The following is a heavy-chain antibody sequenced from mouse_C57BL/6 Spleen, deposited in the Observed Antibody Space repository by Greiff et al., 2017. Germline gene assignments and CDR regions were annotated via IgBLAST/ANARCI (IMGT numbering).Heavy chain of an antibody. Sequence: VQLKESGAELARPGASVKMSCKASGYTFTSYTMHWVKQRPGQGLEWIGYINPSSGYTKYNQKFKDKATLTADKSSSTAYMQLSSLTSEDSAVYYCAPIYDGYYSYAMDYWGQGTSVTVSS. V-gene: IGHV1-4*01. CDR1: GYTFTSYT. J-gene: IGHJ4*01. D-gene: IGHD2-3*01. CDR2: INPSSGYT. CDR3: APIYDGYYSYAMDY.